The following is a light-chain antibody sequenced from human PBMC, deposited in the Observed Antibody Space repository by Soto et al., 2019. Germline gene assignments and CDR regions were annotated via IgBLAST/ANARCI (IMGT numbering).Light chain of an antibody. V-gene: IGKV1-39*01. Sequence: DIQMTQSPSSLSASVGDRVTITCRASQSISSYLNWYQQKPGKAPKLLIYAASSLQSGVPSRFNGSGSGTDFTLTISSLQPEGFATYYCPLSFSTLWTFGQGTKVEIK. J-gene: IGKJ1*01. CDR1: QSISSY. CDR2: AAS. CDR3: PLSFSTLWT.